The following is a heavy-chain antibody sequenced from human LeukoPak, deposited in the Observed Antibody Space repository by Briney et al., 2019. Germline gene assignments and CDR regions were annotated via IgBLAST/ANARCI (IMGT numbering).Heavy chain of an antibody. J-gene: IGHJ6*02. CDR1: GYTFTSYG. D-gene: IGHD6-13*01. CDR2: ISAYNGNT. Sequence: ASVKVSCKASGYTFTSYGISWVRQAPGQGLEWMGWISAYNGNTNYAQKLQGRVTMTTDTSTSTAYMELRSLRSDDTAVYYCASGYSSSWYFSSYGMDVWGQGTTVTVSS. V-gene: IGHV1-18*01. CDR3: ASGYSSSWYFSSYGMDV.